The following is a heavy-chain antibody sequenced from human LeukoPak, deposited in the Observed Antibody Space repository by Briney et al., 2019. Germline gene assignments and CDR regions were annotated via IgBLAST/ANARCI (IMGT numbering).Heavy chain of an antibody. CDR2: ISSSGSTI. D-gene: IGHD5-12*01. Sequence: GGSLRLSCATSGFTFSDFYMSWIRQAPGKGLEWISYISSSGSTIYYAGSVTGRFTISRDNAKNSLYLHMNSLRANDTAVYYCARGNSGYDSGYYYYYIDVWRKGTTVTVSS. CDR1: GFTFSDFY. V-gene: IGHV3-11*04. CDR3: ARGNSGYDSGYYYYYIDV. J-gene: IGHJ6*03.